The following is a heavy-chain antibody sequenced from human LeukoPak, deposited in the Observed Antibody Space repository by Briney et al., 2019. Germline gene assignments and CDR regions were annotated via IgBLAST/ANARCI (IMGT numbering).Heavy chain of an antibody. J-gene: IGHJ4*02. Sequence: GGSLRLSCAASGFTFSGYWMSWARQAPGKGLEWVANIKPDGSENYYVDSVKGRFTISRDNAKNSLYLQMNSLRAEDTAVYYCVKGGGNFDYWGQGTLVTVSS. V-gene: IGHV3-7*05. CDR1: GFTFSGYW. CDR2: IKPDGSEN. CDR3: VKGGGNFDY.